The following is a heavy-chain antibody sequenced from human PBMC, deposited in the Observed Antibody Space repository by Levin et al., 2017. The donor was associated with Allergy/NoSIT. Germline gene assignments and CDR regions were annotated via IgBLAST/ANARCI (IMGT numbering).Heavy chain of an antibody. Sequence: GGSLRLSCAASGFIFSSYGMHWVRQAPGKGLEWVAVIWYDGSNKYYADSVKGRFTISRDDSKNTLYLQMNSLRAEDTAVYYCAGAYCSGGSCYRALDYWGQGTLVTVSS. CDR1: GFIFSSYG. D-gene: IGHD2-15*01. V-gene: IGHV3-33*01. CDR3: AGAYCSGGSCYRALDY. J-gene: IGHJ4*02. CDR2: IWYDGSNK.